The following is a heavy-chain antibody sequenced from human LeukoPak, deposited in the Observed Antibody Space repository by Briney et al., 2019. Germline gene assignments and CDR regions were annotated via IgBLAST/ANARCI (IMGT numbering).Heavy chain of an antibody. V-gene: IGHV3-30*02. CDR2: IRYDGSNK. CDR3: AKDISPYCSGGSCYSAPDY. Sequence: GGSLRLSCAASGFTFSSYGMHWVRQAPGKGLEWVAFIRYDGSNKYYADSVKGRFTISRDNSKNTLYLQMNSLRAEDTAVYYCAKDISPYCSGGSCYSAPDYWGQGTLVTVSS. J-gene: IGHJ4*02. D-gene: IGHD2-15*01. CDR1: GFTFSSYG.